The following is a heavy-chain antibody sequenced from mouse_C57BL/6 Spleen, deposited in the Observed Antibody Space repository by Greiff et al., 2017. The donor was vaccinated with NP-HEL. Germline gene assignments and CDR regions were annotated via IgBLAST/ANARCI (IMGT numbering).Heavy chain of an antibody. CDR2: IHPNSGST. Sequence: QVQLQQPGAELVKPGASVKLSCKASGYTFTSYWMHWVKQRPGQGLEWIGMIHPNSGSTNYNEKFKSKATLTVDKSSSTAYMQLSSLTSEDSAVYYCARRGGYGSSYWYFDVWGTGTTVTVSS. CDR3: ARRGGYGSSYWYFDV. D-gene: IGHD1-1*01. V-gene: IGHV1-64*01. CDR1: GYTFTSYW. J-gene: IGHJ1*03.